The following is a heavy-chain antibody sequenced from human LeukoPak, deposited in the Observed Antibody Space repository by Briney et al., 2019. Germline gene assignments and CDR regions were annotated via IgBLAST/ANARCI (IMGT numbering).Heavy chain of an antibody. Sequence: GESLKISWKGSGYSFTSYWIGWVRQMPGKGLEWMGIIYPGDSDTRYSPSFQGQVTISADKSISTAYLHWSSLKATDTAMYYCARLAVAGQDAFDIWGQGTMVTVSS. CDR3: ARLAVAGQDAFDI. CDR2: IYPGDSDT. J-gene: IGHJ3*02. D-gene: IGHD6-19*01. V-gene: IGHV5-51*01. CDR1: GYSFTSYW.